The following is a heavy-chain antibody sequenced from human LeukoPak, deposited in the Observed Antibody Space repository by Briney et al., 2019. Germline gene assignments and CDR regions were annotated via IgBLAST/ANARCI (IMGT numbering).Heavy chain of an antibody. CDR1: GFTFSSYA. CDR2: IRYDGSNK. D-gene: IGHD3-10*01. CDR3: AKDEGITMVRGVIG. V-gene: IGHV3-30*02. J-gene: IGHJ4*02. Sequence: GRSLRLSCAASGFTFSSYAMHWVRQAPGKGLEWVAFIRYDGSNKYYADSVKGRFTISRDNSKNTLYLQMNSLRAEDTAVYYCAKDEGITMVRGVIGWGQGTLVTVSS.